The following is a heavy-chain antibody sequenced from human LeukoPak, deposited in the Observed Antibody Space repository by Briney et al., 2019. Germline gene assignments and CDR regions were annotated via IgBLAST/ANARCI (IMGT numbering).Heavy chain of an antibody. Sequence: PSETLSLTCAVSGYSISSGYYWGWIRQPPGKGLEWIGSIYHSGSTYYNPSLKSRVTISVDTSKNQFSLKLSSVTAADTAVYYCARDRKYYYDSSLDVWGKGTTATVSS. CDR2: IYHSGST. J-gene: IGHJ6*04. V-gene: IGHV4-38-2*02. CDR1: GYSISSGYY. D-gene: IGHD3-22*01. CDR3: ARDRKYYYDSSLDV.